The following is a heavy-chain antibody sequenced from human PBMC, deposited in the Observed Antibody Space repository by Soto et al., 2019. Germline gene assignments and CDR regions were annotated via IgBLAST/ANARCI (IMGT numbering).Heavy chain of an antibody. CDR3: TTDPGPYCSGGSCYSFDY. CDR2: IKSKTDGGTT. CDR1: GFTFSDAW. V-gene: IGHV3-15*07. J-gene: IGHJ4*02. D-gene: IGHD2-15*01. Sequence: PGGSLRLSCAAAGFTFSDAWMNWVRQAPGKGLEWVGRIKSKTDGGTTDYAAPVKGRFTISRDDSKNTLYLQMNSLKTEDTAVYYCTTDPGPYCSGGSCYSFDYWGQGTLVTVSS.